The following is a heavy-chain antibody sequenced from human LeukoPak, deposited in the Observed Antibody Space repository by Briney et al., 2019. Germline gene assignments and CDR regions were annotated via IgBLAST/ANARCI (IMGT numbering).Heavy chain of an antibody. J-gene: IGHJ4*02. V-gene: IGHV3-30*04. D-gene: IGHD3-10*01. Sequence: GGSLRLSCAASGFTFSRYALHWVRQAPGKGLERVAVISFGGHETYYADSVRGRFTISRDYSKNTLYLQMNNLGADDTAVYYCARAGRGLGYYFDYWGQGALVTVSS. CDR2: ISFGGHET. CDR1: GFTFSRYA. CDR3: ARAGRGLGYYFDY.